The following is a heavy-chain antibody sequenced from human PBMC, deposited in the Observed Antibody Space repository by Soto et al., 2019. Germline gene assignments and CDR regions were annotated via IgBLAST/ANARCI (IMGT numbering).Heavy chain of an antibody. V-gene: IGHV3-23*01. Sequence: GGSLRLCCAASGFTFSSYAMSWVRQAPGKGLEWVSAISGSGGSTYYADSVKGRFTISRDNSKNTLYLQMNSLRAEDTAVYYCAKDLEADIVVVPAEFDPWGQGTLVTVSS. J-gene: IGHJ5*02. CDR2: ISGSGGST. CDR1: GFTFSSYA. CDR3: AKDLEADIVVVPAEFDP. D-gene: IGHD2-2*01.